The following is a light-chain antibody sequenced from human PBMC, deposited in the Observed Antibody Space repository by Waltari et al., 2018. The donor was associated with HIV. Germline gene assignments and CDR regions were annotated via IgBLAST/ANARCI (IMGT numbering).Light chain of an antibody. J-gene: IGKJ1*01. CDR2: WAS. CDR3: QQYYSPPPT. CDR1: HSVFYTPNAKNY. Sequence: DVVMTQSPDALAVALGERATITRKATHSVFYTPNAKNYIAWYQQRPGQAPKLLIYWASTREFGVSARFSGSGSGTNFTLTITSLQAEDVAVYYCQQYYSPPPTFGQGTKVEIK. V-gene: IGKV4-1*01.